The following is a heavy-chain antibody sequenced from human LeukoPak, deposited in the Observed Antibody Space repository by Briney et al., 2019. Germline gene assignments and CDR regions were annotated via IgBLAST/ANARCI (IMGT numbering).Heavy chain of an antibody. D-gene: IGHD1-26*01. V-gene: IGHV3-11*01. CDR1: GFRSSGHY. Sequence: GGSLRLSCAASGFRSSGHYMSWIRQAPGKGLEWISYITNSGDFVDYADSVKGRFTISRDNAKNSLYLQMNSLRAEDTAVYYCAREARATPDFWGQGTVVTVSS. CDR2: ITNSGDFV. J-gene: IGHJ4*02. CDR3: AREARATPDF.